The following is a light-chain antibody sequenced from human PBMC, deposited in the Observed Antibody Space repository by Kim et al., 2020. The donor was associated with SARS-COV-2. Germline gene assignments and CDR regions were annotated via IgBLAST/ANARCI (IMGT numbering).Light chain of an antibody. CDR1: SGHSSYI. Sequence: GSSVKLTCTLSSGHSSYIIAWHQQQPGKAPRYLMKLEGSGSYNKGSGVPDRFSGSSSGADRYLTISNLQSEDEADYYCETWDSNTRVVGGGTQLTVL. CDR2: LEGSGSY. J-gene: IGLJ3*02. V-gene: IGLV4-60*03. CDR3: ETWDSNTRV.